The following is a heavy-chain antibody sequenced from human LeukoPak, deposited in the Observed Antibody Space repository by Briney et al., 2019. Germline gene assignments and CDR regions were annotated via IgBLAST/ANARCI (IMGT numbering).Heavy chain of an antibody. CDR2: ISSSGYI. CDR3: ARDVDY. V-gene: IGHV3-21*01. CDR1: GFTFSSYS. Sequence: GGSLRLSCAASGFTFSSYSMNWVRQAPGKGLEWVSSISSSGYIYYADSVKGRFTISRDNAKNSLYLQMNSLRAEDTAVYYCARDVDYWGQGTLVTVSS. J-gene: IGHJ4*02.